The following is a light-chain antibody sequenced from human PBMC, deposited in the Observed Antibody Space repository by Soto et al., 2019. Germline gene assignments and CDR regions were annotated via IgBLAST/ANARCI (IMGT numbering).Light chain of an antibody. CDR2: SAS. V-gene: IGKV3-15*01. CDR1: QSISTE. J-gene: IGKJ2*01. CDR3: QQGHNWPLT. Sequence: EIAMTQSPATLSVSPGERATLSCRASQSISTELAWYQQIPGQPPRLLIYSASTRANGVPARFTGSGSGSEFTLTISVLQSEDFAIYYCQQGHNWPLTFGQGTRLEI.